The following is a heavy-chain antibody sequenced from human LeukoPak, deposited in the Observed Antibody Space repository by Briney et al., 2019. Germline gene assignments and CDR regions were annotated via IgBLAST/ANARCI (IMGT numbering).Heavy chain of an antibody. D-gene: IGHD5-18*01. CDR2: VSDSGTTI. CDR3: ARSGYRYSYGYQYYFDY. CDR1: GFTFSDYY. J-gene: IGHJ4*02. Sequence: GGSLRLSCAASGFTFSDYYMGWIRQAPGKGLEWVSYVSDSGTTIYYADSVKGRFTVSRDNAKNSLFLQMNSLRAEDTAVYYCARSGYRYSYGYQYYFDYWGQGTLVTVSS. V-gene: IGHV3-11*01.